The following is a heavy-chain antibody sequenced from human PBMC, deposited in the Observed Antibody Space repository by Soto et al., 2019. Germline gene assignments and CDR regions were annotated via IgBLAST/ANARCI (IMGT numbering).Heavy chain of an antibody. D-gene: IGHD3-3*01. V-gene: IGHV3-21*01. Sequence: LRLSCAASGFTFSSYSMNWVRQAPGKGLEWVSSISSSSSYIYYADSVKGRFTISRDNAKNSLYLQMNSLRAEDTAVYYCARDRFLEWLLYRAQDYYYGMDVWGQGTTVTVSS. CDR2: ISSSSSYI. CDR3: ARDRFLEWLLYRAQDYYYGMDV. J-gene: IGHJ6*02. CDR1: GFTFSSYS.